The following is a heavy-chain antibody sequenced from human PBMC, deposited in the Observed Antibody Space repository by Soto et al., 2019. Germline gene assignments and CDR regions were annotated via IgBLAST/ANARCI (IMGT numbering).Heavy chain of an antibody. CDR3: ARSQISMFRGVISTYLDY. D-gene: IGHD3-10*01. CDR2: FSISRSYI. Sequence: PGGSLRLSCAASGFTFSSYSMNWVRQARGKGLECVSSFSISRSYIYYADSVKGRFTISRYNAKNSLYLQMNSLSAEDTAVYYFARSQISMFRGVISTYLDYSGQGTLVTVSS. V-gene: IGHV3-21*01. J-gene: IGHJ4*02. CDR1: GFTFSSYS.